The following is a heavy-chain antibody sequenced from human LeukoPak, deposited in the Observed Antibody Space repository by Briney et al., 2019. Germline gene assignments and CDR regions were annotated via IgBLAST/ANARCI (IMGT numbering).Heavy chain of an antibody. V-gene: IGHV1-2*06. D-gene: IGHD6-19*01. CDR2: INPNTGGT. J-gene: IGHJ4*02. Sequence: GASVKVSCKASGYTFTGSYLHWVRQAPGQGLEWMGRINPNTGGTHYAQKFQGRVTMTRDMSISTAYMELSRLRSDDTAIFYCARDAVAGRAEYYFDYWGQGTLVTVSP. CDR3: ARDAVAGRAEYYFDY. CDR1: GYTFTGSY.